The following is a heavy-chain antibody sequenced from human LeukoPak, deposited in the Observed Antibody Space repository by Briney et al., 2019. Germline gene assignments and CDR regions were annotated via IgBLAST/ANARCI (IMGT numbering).Heavy chain of an antibody. Sequence: GGSLRLSCAASGFTFSSHAMSWVRQAPGKGLEWVSSISGSGDNRNYADSVKGRFTISRDNSKNTLYLQMNSLRAEDTAVYYCAELGITMIGGVWGKGTTVTISS. CDR2: ISGSGDNR. D-gene: IGHD3-10*02. CDR3: AELGITMIGGV. J-gene: IGHJ6*04. CDR1: GFTFSSHA. V-gene: IGHV3-23*01.